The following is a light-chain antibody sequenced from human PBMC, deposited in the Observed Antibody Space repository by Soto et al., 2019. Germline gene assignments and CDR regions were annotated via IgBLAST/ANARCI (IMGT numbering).Light chain of an antibody. Sequence: SVLTQPRSVSASPGQSVTISRTGTSLDVGRYDYVSWYQQQPGKAPKLIVYDCTERPSGVPDRFYGSKSGNTASLTISGLPAEDEADYSCCSFAGSYSYVFGTGTKVT. CDR1: SLDVGRYDY. V-gene: IGLV2-11*01. J-gene: IGLJ1*01. CDR2: DCT. CDR3: CSFAGSYSYV.